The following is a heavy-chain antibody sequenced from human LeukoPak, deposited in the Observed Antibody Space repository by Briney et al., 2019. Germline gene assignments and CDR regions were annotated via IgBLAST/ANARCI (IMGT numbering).Heavy chain of an antibody. Sequence: PGGSLRLSCAASGFTFSSYGMHWVRQAPGKGLEWVAVISYDGSNKYYADSVKGRFTISRDNSKNTLYLQMNSLRAEDTAVYYCAKDLSHANTYYDFWSGYSYDPFDYWGQGTLVTVSS. D-gene: IGHD3-3*01. CDR2: ISYDGSNK. J-gene: IGHJ4*02. CDR3: AKDLSHANTYYDFWSGYSYDPFDY. CDR1: GFTFSSYG. V-gene: IGHV3-30*18.